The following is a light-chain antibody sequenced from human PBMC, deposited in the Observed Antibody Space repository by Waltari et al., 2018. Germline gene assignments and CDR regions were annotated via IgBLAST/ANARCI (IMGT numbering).Light chain of an antibody. V-gene: IGLV2-14*03. J-gene: IGLJ1*01. Sequence: QSALTQPASVSGSPGQSITISCTGTSGDVGGYNFVRWYQQYPGEAPKLVIYDVHMRPSGAPDRFSGSKSGNAASLVISGLQAEDEADYYCSSYTATGLYVFGTGTKVTVL. CDR1: SGDVGGYNF. CDR2: DVH. CDR3: SSYTATGLYV.